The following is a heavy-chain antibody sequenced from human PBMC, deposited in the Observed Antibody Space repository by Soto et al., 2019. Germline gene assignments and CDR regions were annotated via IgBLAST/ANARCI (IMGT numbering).Heavy chain of an antibody. D-gene: IGHD2-21*02. CDR3: ATTEYCGDDCYTSLYY. Sequence: GASVKVSCKASSYTFSIYNINWVRQAPGQGLEWMGWISPYNGDTNYAQKFQGRVTMTRDTSTSTAYMELRSLRSDDTAVYYCATTEYCGDDCYTSLYYWGQGTLVTVSS. CDR1: SYTFSIYN. J-gene: IGHJ4*02. V-gene: IGHV1-18*04. CDR2: ISPYNGDT.